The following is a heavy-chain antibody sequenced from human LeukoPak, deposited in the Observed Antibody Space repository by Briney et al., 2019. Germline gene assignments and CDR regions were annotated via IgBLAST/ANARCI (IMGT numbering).Heavy chain of an antibody. Sequence: GGSLRLSCAASGLTFSRCWMSWVRQAPGKGLEWVADINQDGSGKYYVDSVKGRFTVSRDNAKNSLYLQMNSLRAEDTAVYYCARDPDHGALDYWGQGTPVTVS. CDR1: GLTFSRCW. D-gene: IGHD4-17*01. J-gene: IGHJ4*02. CDR3: ARDPDHGALDY. V-gene: IGHV3-7*01. CDR2: INQDGSGK.